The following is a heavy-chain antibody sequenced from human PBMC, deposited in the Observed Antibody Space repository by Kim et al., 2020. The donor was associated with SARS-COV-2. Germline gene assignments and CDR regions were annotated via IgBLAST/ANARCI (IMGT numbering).Heavy chain of an antibody. Sequence: ASVKVSCKASGYTFTSYGISWVRQAPGQGLEWMGWISAYNGNTNYAQKLQGRVTMTTDTSTSTAYMELRSLRSDDTAVYYCARERFRYSSSHDPFHYYYGMDVWGQGTTVTVSS. CDR1: GYTFTSYG. D-gene: IGHD6-13*01. CDR2: ISAYNGNT. J-gene: IGHJ6*02. V-gene: IGHV1-18*01. CDR3: ARERFRYSSSHDPFHYYYGMDV.